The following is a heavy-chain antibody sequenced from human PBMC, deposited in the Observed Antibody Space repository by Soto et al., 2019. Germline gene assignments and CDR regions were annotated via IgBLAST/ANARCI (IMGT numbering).Heavy chain of an antibody. Sequence: GGSLRLSCAASGFTFSDYYMSWIRQAPGKGLEWVSYISSSSSYTNYAGSVKGRFTISRDNAKNSLYLQMNSLRAEDTAVYYCARGYCSSTSCYPDYWGQGTLVTVSS. J-gene: IGHJ4*02. V-gene: IGHV3-11*06. CDR3: ARGYCSSTSCYPDY. CDR2: ISSSSSYT. D-gene: IGHD2-2*01. CDR1: GFTFSDYY.